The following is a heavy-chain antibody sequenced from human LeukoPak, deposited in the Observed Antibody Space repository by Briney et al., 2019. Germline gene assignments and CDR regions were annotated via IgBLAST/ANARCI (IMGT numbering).Heavy chain of an antibody. Sequence: SVTLSLTCTVSGGSISSYYWSWIRQPPGKGLEWIGYIYYSGSTNYNPSLKSRVTISVDTSKNQFSLKLSSVTAADTAVYYCARHLGYNWFDPWGQGTLVTVSS. J-gene: IGHJ5*02. CDR3: ARHLGYNWFDP. D-gene: IGHD3-16*01. CDR2: IYYSGST. V-gene: IGHV4-59*08. CDR1: GGSISSYY.